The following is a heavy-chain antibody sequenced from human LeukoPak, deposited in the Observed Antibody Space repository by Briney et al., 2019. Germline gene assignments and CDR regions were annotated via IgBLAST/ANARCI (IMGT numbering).Heavy chain of an antibody. CDR2: ITGDGGST. CDR3: AKLADDPI. V-gene: IGHV3-23*01. J-gene: IGHJ6*02. D-gene: IGHD2-15*01. CDR1: GITFTTYA. Sequence: PGGSLRLSCAASGITFTTYAMSWVRQAPGKGLEWVSVITGDGGSTDYADSLKGRFTISRDNSKNTLYLQMNSLRAEDTAVYYCAKLADDPIWGQGTTVTVSS.